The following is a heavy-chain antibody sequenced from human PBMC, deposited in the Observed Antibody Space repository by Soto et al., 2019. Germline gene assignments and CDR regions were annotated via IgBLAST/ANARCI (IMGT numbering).Heavy chain of an antibody. CDR2: IIPIFGTA. Sequence: SVKVSCKASGGTFSSYAISWVRQAPGQGLEWMGGIIPIFGTANYAQKFQGRVTITADKSTSTAYMELSSLRSADTAVYYCARSTSSGLWYYYGMDVWGQGTTVTVSS. J-gene: IGHJ6*02. CDR1: GGTFSSYA. D-gene: IGHD6-6*01. V-gene: IGHV1-69*06. CDR3: ARSTSSGLWYYYGMDV.